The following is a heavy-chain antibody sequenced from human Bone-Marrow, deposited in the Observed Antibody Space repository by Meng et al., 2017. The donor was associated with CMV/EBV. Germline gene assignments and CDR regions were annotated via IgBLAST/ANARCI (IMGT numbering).Heavy chain of an antibody. V-gene: IGHV3-11*01. D-gene: IGHD1-7*01. CDR2: ISSSGSTI. Sequence: GESLKISCAASGFTFSDYYMSWIRQAPGKGLEWVSYISSSGSTIYYADSVKGRFTISRDNAKNSLYLQMNSLRAEDTAVYYCARRSYTALNWNYFIPRAGDAFAIWGPGTRVPGSS. CDR3: ARRSYTALNWNYFIPRAGDAFAI. J-gene: IGHJ3*02. CDR1: GFTFSDYY.